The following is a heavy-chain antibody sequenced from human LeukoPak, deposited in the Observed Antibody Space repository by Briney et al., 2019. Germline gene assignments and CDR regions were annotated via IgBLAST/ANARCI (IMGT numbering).Heavy chain of an antibody. J-gene: IGHJ6*02. D-gene: IGHD3-3*01. CDR1: GGSISSYY. CDR3: ARDRGITIFGPYGMDV. Sequence: SETLSLTCTVSGGSISSYYWSWIRQPPGKGLEWIVYIYYSGSTNYNPSLKSRVTISVDTSKNQFSLKLSSVTAADTAVYYCARDRGITIFGPYGMDVWGQGTTVTVSS. CDR2: IYYSGST. V-gene: IGHV4-59*01.